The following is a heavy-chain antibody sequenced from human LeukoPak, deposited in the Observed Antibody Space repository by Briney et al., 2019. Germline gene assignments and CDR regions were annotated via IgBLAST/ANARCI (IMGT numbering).Heavy chain of an antibody. J-gene: IGHJ4*02. V-gene: IGHV1-2*02. Sequence: REASVKVSCKASGYTFTGYYMHWVRQAPGQGLEWMGWINPNSGGTNYAQKFQGRVTMTRDTSISTAYMELSRLRSDDTAVYYCAFDYYDSSGYFVNWGQGTLVTVSS. CDR2: INPNSGGT. D-gene: IGHD3-22*01. CDR3: AFDYYDSSGYFVN. CDR1: GYTFTGYY.